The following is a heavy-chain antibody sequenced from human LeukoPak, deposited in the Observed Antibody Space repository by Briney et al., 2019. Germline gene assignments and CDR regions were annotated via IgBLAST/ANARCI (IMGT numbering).Heavy chain of an antibody. J-gene: IGHJ6*04. CDR2: INHSGST. CDR1: GFTVSSNY. V-gene: IGHV4-34*01. Sequence: PGGSLRLSCAVSGFTVSSNYMAWVRQPPGKGLEWIGEINHSGSTNYNPSLKSRVTISVDTSKNQFSLKLSSVTAADTAVYYCARAPYCSSTSCYGPTDVWGKGTTVTVSS. CDR3: ARAPYCSSTSCYGPTDV. D-gene: IGHD2-2*01.